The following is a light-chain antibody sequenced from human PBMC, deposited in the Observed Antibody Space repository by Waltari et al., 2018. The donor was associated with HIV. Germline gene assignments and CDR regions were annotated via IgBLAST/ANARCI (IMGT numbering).Light chain of an antibody. J-gene: IGKJ3*01. V-gene: IGKV1-39*01. CDR1: QTIFNC. CDR2: DAF. CDR3: QQSYSVPLT. Sequence: DIQMTQFPSTLSASAGDRVTITCRASQTIFNCLNWYQQKPGKAPQLLIYDAFTLQPGVPSRFSGSASETETDFTLTISSLQPEDFATYYCQQSYSVPLTFGPGTEVDIK.